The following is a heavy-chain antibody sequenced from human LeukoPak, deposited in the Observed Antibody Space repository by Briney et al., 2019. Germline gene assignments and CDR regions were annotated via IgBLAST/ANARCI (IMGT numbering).Heavy chain of an antibody. CDR1: GYTFTGYY. V-gene: IGHV1-2*02. CDR2: INPNSGGT. J-gene: IGHJ4*02. D-gene: IGHD3-9*01. CDR3: ASGYDILTGYYSPIDY. Sequence: ASVKVSCKASGYTFTGYYMHWVRQAPGQGLEWMGWINPNSGGTNYAQKFQGRVTMTRDTSISTAYMELSRLRSDDTAVYYCASGYDILTGYYSPIDYWGQGTLVTVSS.